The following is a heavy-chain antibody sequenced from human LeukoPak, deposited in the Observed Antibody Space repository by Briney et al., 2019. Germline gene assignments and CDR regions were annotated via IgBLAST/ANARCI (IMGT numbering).Heavy chain of an antibody. CDR1: GGSISSYY. V-gene: IGHV4-59*12. CDR3: ARSDGYGLVDI. D-gene: IGHD3-10*01. Sequence: PSETLSLTCTVSGGSISSYYWSWIRQPPGKGLEWIGYIYYNGSTNYNPSLKSRVTISVDTSKNQFSLKLSSVTAADTAVYYCARSDGYGLVDIWGQGTMVTVSS. CDR2: IYYNGST. J-gene: IGHJ3*02.